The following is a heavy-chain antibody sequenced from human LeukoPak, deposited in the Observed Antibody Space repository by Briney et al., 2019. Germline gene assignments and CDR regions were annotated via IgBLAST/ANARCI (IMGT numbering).Heavy chain of an antibody. J-gene: IGHJ3*02. V-gene: IGHV1-18*01. CDR3: ARDEPWGYYDSSGYLVENAFDI. CDR1: GYSSTNYG. Sequence: GASVKVSCKASGYSSTNYGISWVRQAPGQGLEWMGWISAYNGNTNYAQKLQGRVTMTTDTSTSTAYMELRSLRSDDTAVYYCARDEPWGYYDSSGYLVENAFDIWGQGTMVTVSS. CDR2: ISAYNGNT. D-gene: IGHD3-22*01.